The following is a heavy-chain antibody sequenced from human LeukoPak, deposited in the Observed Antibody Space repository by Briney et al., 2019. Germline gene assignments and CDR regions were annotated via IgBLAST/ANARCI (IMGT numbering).Heavy chain of an antibody. CDR2: INHSGST. Sequence: PSETLSLTCAVYGGSFSGYYWSWLRQPPGKGLEWIGEINHSGSTNYNPSLKSRVTISVDTSKKQFALKLSSVAAADAAVYYCAREYYGSGSHHFDYWGQGTLVTVSS. J-gene: IGHJ4*02. V-gene: IGHV4-34*01. CDR1: GGSFSGYY. CDR3: AREYYGSGSHHFDY. D-gene: IGHD3-10*01.